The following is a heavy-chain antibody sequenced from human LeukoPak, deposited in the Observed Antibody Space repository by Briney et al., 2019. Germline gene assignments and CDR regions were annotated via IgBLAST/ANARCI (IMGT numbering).Heavy chain of an antibody. Sequence: SETLSLTCTVSGGSISSHYWSWIRQPAGKGLEWIGRIYISGNTYYNPSLKSRVTISVDTSKNQFSLKLSSVTAADTAVYYCARLRAGYCSSTSCRRWGQGTLVTVSS. J-gene: IGHJ4*02. CDR2: IYISGNT. V-gene: IGHV4-4*07. D-gene: IGHD2-2*01. CDR3: ARLRAGYCSSTSCRR. CDR1: GGSISSHY.